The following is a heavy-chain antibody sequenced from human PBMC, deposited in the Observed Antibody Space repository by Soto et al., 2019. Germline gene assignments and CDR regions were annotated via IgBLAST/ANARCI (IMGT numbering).Heavy chain of an antibody. CDR3: AKSEPYGSGSYYFDY. Sequence: GSLRLSFAASRFTFSRNAVIWVLPTPLKGLEWVSGISGGGGATYYADSVKGRFTISRDNSKNTLYLQMNSLRAEDTAIYYCAKSEPYGSGSYYFDYWGQGTLVTVSS. V-gene: IGHV3-23*01. J-gene: IGHJ4*02. CDR1: RFTFSRNA. D-gene: IGHD1-26*01. CDR2: ISGGGGAT.